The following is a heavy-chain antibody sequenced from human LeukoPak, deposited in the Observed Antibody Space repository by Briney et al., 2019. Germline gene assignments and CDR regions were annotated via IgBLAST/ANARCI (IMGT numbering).Heavy chain of an antibody. CDR3: ARELRLIYNYVWGSYAFDI. D-gene: IGHD3-16*01. CDR1: GGSISSSSYY. J-gene: IGHJ3*02. CDR2: IYTSGST. V-gene: IGHV4-61*02. Sequence: SETLSLTCTVSGGSISSSSYYWSWIRQPAGKGLEWIGRIYTSGSTNYNPSLKSRVTISVDTSKNQFSLKLSSVTAADTAVYYCARELRLIYNYVWGSYAFDIWGQGTMVTVSS.